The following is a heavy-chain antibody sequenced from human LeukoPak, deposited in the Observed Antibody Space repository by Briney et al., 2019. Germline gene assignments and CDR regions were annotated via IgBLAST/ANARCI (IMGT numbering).Heavy chain of an antibody. CDR3: AKDSGLWSTKYYFDY. J-gene: IGHJ4*02. CDR2: ISWNSGSI. Sequence: GGSLRLSCAASGFTFDDYAMHWVRQAPGKGLEWVSGISWNSGSIGYADSVKGRFTISRDSAKNSLYLQMNSLRAEDTALYYCAKDSGLWSTKYYFDYWGQGTLVTVSS. V-gene: IGHV3-9*01. D-gene: IGHD5-18*01. CDR1: GFTFDDYA.